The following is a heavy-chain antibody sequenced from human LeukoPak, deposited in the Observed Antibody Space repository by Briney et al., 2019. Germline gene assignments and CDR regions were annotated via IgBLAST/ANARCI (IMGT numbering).Heavy chain of an antibody. D-gene: IGHD6-19*01. CDR1: GGTFSSYT. J-gene: IGHJ6*02. CDR3: ARDHGSGWYYYYGMDV. Sequence: ASVKVSCKASGGTFSSYTISWVRQAPGQGLEWVGRIIPILGIANYAQKFQGRVTITADKSTSTAYMELSSLRSEDTAVYYCARDHGSGWYYYYGMDVWGQGTTVTVSS. CDR2: IIPILGIA. V-gene: IGHV1-69*04.